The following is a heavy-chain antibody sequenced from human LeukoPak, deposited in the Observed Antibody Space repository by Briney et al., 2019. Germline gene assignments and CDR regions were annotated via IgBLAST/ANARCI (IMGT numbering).Heavy chain of an antibody. J-gene: IGHJ4*02. Sequence: GRSLRLSCAASGFTFSSYAMYWVRQAPGKGLEWVSSISSSSSYIYYADSVKGRFTISRDNAKNSLYLQMNSLRAEDTAVYYCARALGYGDYGIDYWGQGTLVTVSS. D-gene: IGHD4-17*01. CDR3: ARALGYGDYGIDY. CDR1: GFTFSSYA. CDR2: ISSSSSYI. V-gene: IGHV3-21*04.